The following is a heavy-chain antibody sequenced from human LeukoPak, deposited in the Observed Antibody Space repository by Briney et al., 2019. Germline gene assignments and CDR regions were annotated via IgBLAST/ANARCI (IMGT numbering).Heavy chain of an antibody. Sequence: PGRSLRLSCAASGFTFSSYGMHWVRQAPGKGLERVAVIWYDGSNKYYADSVKGRFTISRDNSKNTLYLQMNSLRAEDTAVYYCARDRDELGYDSSGYYLTNWFDPWGQGTLVTVSS. D-gene: IGHD3-22*01. CDR3: ARDRDELGYDSSGYYLTNWFDP. CDR1: GFTFSSYG. V-gene: IGHV3-33*01. CDR2: IWYDGSNK. J-gene: IGHJ5*02.